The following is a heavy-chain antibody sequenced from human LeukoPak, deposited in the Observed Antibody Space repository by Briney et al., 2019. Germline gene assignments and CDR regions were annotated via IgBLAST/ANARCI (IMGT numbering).Heavy chain of an antibody. Sequence: PSETLSLTCTVSGGSISSYYWTWIRQPPGKGLEWIGYIYYSGSTNYNPSLKSRVTISVDTSKNQFSLKLSSVTAADTAVYYCARILNYYDSSGYYGAFDIWGQGTMVTVSS. J-gene: IGHJ3*02. CDR1: GGSISSYY. V-gene: IGHV4-59*01. CDR2: IYYSGST. D-gene: IGHD3-22*01. CDR3: ARILNYYDSSGYYGAFDI.